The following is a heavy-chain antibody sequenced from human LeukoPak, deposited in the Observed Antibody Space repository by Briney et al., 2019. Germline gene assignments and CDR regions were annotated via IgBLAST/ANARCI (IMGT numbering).Heavy chain of an antibody. D-gene: IGHD5-24*01. CDR3: AKGGVEMATVTYY. CDR2: IRGSGGST. V-gene: IGHV3-23*01. CDR1: GFTFSSYA. Sequence: GGSLRLSCAASGFTFSSYAMTWVRQAPGKGLEWVSIIRGSGGSTYYADSVKGRFTISRDNSKNTLYLQMNSLRAQDTAVYYCAKGGVEMATVTYYWGQGSLVTVSS. J-gene: IGHJ4*02.